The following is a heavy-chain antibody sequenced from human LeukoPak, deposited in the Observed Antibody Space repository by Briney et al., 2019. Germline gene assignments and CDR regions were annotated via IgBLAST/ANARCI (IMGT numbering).Heavy chain of an antibody. CDR1: GYTFTSYY. CDR2: INPSGGST. J-gene: IGHJ4*02. CDR3: ARGGIGYYFDY. V-gene: IGHV1-46*01. Sequence: ASVKVSCKASGYTFTSYYMHWVRQAPGQGLEWMGIINPSGGSTSYAQKFQGRVTMTRDTSASTAYMELNSLRSEDTAVFYCARGGIGYYFDYWGQGTLVTVSS. D-gene: IGHD3-16*01.